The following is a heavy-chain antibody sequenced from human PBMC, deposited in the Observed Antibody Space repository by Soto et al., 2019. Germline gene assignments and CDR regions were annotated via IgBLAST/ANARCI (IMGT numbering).Heavy chain of an antibody. V-gene: IGHV4-39*01. D-gene: IGHD3-22*01. Sequence: SETLSLTXAVSGGSISSTTYYWAWIRQPPGKGLEWVATIYYSGATYYNPSLKSRLTISIDTSKNQFSLRLSSVTAADTAMYYCARYYDTSNRPYFHHWGQGTRVTAPQ. CDR2: IYYSGAT. CDR3: ARYYDTSNRPYFHH. CDR1: GGSISSTTYY. J-gene: IGHJ1*01.